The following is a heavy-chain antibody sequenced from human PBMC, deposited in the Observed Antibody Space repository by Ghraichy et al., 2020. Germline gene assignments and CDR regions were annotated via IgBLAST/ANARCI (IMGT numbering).Heavy chain of an antibody. Sequence: ASVKVSCKASGYTFSSNGISWVRQAPGQGLEWMGWISAHNGNTSYVQKFQGRVTMTTDTSTGTAYMELRSLRSGDTAVYYCARGPRYYYDSSAVYFDYWGQGTLVTVSS. CDR1: GYTFSSNG. J-gene: IGHJ4*02. V-gene: IGHV1-18*01. CDR3: ARGPRYYYDSSAVYFDY. CDR2: ISAHNGNT. D-gene: IGHD3-22*01.